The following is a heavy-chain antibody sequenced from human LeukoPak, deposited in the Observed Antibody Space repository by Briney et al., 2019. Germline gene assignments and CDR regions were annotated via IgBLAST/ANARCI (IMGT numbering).Heavy chain of an antibody. J-gene: IGHJ4*02. V-gene: IGHV3-20*04. D-gene: IGHD3-10*01. CDR2: INWNGGST. CDR1: GFTFDDYG. Sequence: PGGSLRLSCAASGFTFDDYGMSWVRQTPGKGLEWVSGINWNGGSTGYADSVKGRFTISRDNAKNSLYLQMNSLRAEDTALYYCAMMVRGVTLDYWGQGTLVTVSS. CDR3: AMMVRGVTLDY.